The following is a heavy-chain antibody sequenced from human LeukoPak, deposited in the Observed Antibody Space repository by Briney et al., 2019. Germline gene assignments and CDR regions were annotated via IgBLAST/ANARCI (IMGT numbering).Heavy chain of an antibody. J-gene: IGHJ3*02. CDR2: INPSGGST. V-gene: IGHV1-46*01. CDR3: ARGSITMIVVVRDAYDI. Sequence: GASVKVSCKASGYTFTSYYMHWVRQAPRQGLEWMVIINPSGGSTSYAQKFQGRVTMTRDMSPSTVYMEPSSLRSEDTAVYYCARGSITMIVVVRDAYDIWGQGTMVTVSS. CDR1: GYTFTSYY. D-gene: IGHD3-22*01.